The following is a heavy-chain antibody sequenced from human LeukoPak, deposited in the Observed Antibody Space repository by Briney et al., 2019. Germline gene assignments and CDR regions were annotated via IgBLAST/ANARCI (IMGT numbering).Heavy chain of an antibody. CDR1: GGSISSSSYY. CDR2: IYYSGST. J-gene: IGHJ5*02. Sequence: SETLSLTCTVSGGSISSSSYYWGWIRQPPGKGLEWIGSIYYSGSTYYNPSLKSRVTISVDTSKNQFSLKLSSVTAADTAVYYCARDLYGDYEDNWFDPWGQGTLVTVSS. CDR3: ARDLYGDYEDNWFDP. D-gene: IGHD4-17*01. V-gene: IGHV4-39*07.